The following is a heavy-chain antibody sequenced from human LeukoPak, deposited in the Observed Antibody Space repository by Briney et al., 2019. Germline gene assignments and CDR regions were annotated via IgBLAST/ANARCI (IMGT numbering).Heavy chain of an antibody. Sequence: PGGSLRLSCEGSGFNFSSHSMSWVRQAPGAGLQWVSSISVSSIYIFYEDSVKGRFTISRDNSKNTLYLQMNSLRAEDTAVYYCAKDHPYYYDSSGYSDAFDIWGQGTMVTVSS. CDR3: AKDHPYYYDSSGYSDAFDI. CDR2: ISVSSIYI. V-gene: IGHV3-21*04. J-gene: IGHJ3*02. D-gene: IGHD3-22*01. CDR1: GFNFSSHS.